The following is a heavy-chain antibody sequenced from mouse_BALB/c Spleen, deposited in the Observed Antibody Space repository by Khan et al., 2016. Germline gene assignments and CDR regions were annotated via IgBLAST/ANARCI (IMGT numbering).Heavy chain of an antibody. CDR3: ARNCYRYDVFSY. Sequence: QVQLKQSGPELKKPGETVKISCKASGYTFTNYGMNWVKQATGKGLKWMGWINTNTGETTYAEEFKGRFAFSLETSASTAYLQINNLKNEDTATYFCARNCYRYDVFSYWGPCTLVTFSA. J-gene: IGHJ3*01. D-gene: IGHD2-14*01. V-gene: IGHV9-3*02. CDR1: GYTFTNYG. CDR2: INTNTGET.